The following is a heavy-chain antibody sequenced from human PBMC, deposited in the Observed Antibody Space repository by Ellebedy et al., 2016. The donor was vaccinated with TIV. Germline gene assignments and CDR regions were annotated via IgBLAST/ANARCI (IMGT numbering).Heavy chain of an antibody. J-gene: IGHJ6*02. V-gene: IGHV3-23*01. D-gene: IGHD2-15*01. CDR1: GFTFSSYA. Sequence: PGGSLRLSCEASGFTFSSYAMSWVRQAPGKRLEWVSAISGSGGSTYYADSVKARFTISRDNSKNTLYLQMNSLRAEDTAVYYCAKSINTGYGLYYYYSMDVWGQGITVTVSS. CDR2: ISGSGGST. CDR3: AKSINTGYGLYYYYSMDV.